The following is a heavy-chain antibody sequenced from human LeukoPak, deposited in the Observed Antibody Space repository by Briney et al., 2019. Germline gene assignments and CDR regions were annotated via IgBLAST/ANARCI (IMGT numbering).Heavy chain of an antibody. CDR3: AREGSSGNFDY. Sequence: PSETLSLTCTVSGGSISSGGYYWSWIRQHPGKGLEWIGYIYYSGSTYYNLSLKSRVTISVDTSKNQFSLKLSSVTAADTAVYYCAREGSSGNFDYWGQGTLVTVSS. V-gene: IGHV4-31*03. J-gene: IGHJ4*02. D-gene: IGHD3-22*01. CDR2: IYYSGST. CDR1: GGSISSGGYY.